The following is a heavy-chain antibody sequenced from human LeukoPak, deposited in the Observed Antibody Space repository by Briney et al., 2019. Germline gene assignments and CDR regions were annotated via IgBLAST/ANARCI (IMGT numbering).Heavy chain of an antibody. CDR3: ASTSPRGLVNAFDI. J-gene: IGHJ3*02. V-gene: IGHV4-59*01. CDR2: IYYSGST. D-gene: IGHD6-19*01. Sequence: PSETLSLTCTVSGGPISSYYWSWIRQPPGKGLERIGYIYYSGSTNYNPSLKSRVTISVDTSKNQFSLKLSSVTAADTAVYYCASTSPRGLVNAFDIWGQGTMVTVSS. CDR1: GGPISSYY.